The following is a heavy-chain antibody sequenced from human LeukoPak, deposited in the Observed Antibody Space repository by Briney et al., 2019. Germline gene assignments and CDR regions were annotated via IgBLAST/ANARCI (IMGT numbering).Heavy chain of an antibody. J-gene: IGHJ5*01. Sequence: PGGSLRLSCAASGLIFRNYAMTWVRQARGKGLEWVSTVSGKGDETFYADSVKSRFTLSRDNSKNAFYLQMNSLRAEDTAVYYCAKGGHYSFFDSWGQGTLVTVSS. CDR1: GLIFRNYA. V-gene: IGHV3-23*01. CDR3: AKGGHYSFFDS. CDR2: VSGKGDET. D-gene: IGHD3-10*01.